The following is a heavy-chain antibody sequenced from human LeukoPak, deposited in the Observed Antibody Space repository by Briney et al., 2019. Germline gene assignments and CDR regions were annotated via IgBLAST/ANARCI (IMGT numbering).Heavy chain of an antibody. CDR2: INPNSGGT. D-gene: IGHD2-8*01. CDR3: ARDPYCTNGVCYYYYYMDV. J-gene: IGHJ6*03. V-gene: IGHV1-2*02. Sequence: ASVKVSCKASGYTFTGYYMHWVRQAPGQGLEWMGWINPNSGGTNYAQKFQGRVTMTRDTSISTAYMELSRLRSDDTAVYYCARDPYCTNGVCYYYYYMDVWGKGTTVTVSS. CDR1: GYTFTGYY.